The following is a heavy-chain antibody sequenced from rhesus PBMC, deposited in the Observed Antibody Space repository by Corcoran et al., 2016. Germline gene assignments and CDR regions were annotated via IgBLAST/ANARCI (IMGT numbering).Heavy chain of an antibody. CDR2: TYYRSKWYN. D-gene: IGHD6-25*01. V-gene: IGHV6-1*01. CDR1: GDSVSSKSHT. CDR3: ASDRFIAAARYFDY. Sequence: QVQLQESGPGLVKPSQTLSLPCAIPGDSVSSKSHTWYWIRQSPSRGHEWLGRTYYRSKWYNDYTQSVQIRISSNPDTSRNQFSLHLNSVTPEVTAVYYCASDRFIAAARYFDYWGQGVLVTVSS. J-gene: IGHJ4*01.